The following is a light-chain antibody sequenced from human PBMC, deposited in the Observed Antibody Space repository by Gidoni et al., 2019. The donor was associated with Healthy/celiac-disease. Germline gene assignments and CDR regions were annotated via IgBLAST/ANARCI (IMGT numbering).Light chain of an antibody. CDR3: QQYDNLPLT. CDR1: QDISNY. V-gene: IGKV1-33*01. J-gene: IGKJ4*01. CDR2: DAS. Sequence: DIQMTQSPSSLSASVGDRVTITCQASQDISNYLNWYQQKPGKAPKLLIYDASNLETGGPSRFSGSGSGTDFTFTISSLQPEDIATYYCQQYDNLPLTFXXXTKVEIK.